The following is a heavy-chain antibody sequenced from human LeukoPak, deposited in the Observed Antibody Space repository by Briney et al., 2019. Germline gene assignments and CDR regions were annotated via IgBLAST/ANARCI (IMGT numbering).Heavy chain of an antibody. CDR2: ISGSGGST. CDR3: AKDRGIAVENYFDY. Sequence: PGGSLRLSCAASGFTFSSYAMSWVGQAPGKGLEWVSAISGSGGSTYYADSVKGRFTISRDNSKNTLYLQMNSLRAEDTAVYYCAKDRGIAVENYFDYWGQGTLVTVSS. CDR1: GFTFSSYA. D-gene: IGHD6-19*01. J-gene: IGHJ4*02. V-gene: IGHV3-23*01.